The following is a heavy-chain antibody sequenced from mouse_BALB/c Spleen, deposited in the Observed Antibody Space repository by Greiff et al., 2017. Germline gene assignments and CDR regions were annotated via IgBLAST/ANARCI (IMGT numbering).Heavy chain of an antibody. D-gene: IGHD1-1*01. CDR2: IDPANGNT. J-gene: IGHJ1*01. CDR3: ASDYGSSYRYFDV. CDR1: GFNIKDTY. V-gene: IGHV14-3*02. Sequence: VQLQQSGAELVKPGASVKLSCTASGFNIKDTYMHWVKQRPEQGLEWIGRIDPANGNTKYDPKFQGKATITADTSSNTAYLQLSSLTSEDTAVYYCASDYGSSYRYFDVWGAGTTVTVSS.